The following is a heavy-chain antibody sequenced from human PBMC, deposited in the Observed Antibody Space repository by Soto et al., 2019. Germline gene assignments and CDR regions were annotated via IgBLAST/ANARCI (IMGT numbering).Heavy chain of an antibody. CDR3: ASSSFLRSGDLFHGLDV. CDR1: GYTLTSYY. D-gene: IGHD3-10*01. Sequence: ASVKVSCKAPGYTLTSYYMHWVRQAPGQGLEWMGIINPSGGSTNYAQKFQGRVTMTRDTSKNQFSLKLTSVTAEDTALYFCASSSFLRSGDLFHGLDVWGQGTTVTVSS. J-gene: IGHJ6*02. V-gene: IGHV1-46*01. CDR2: INPSGGST.